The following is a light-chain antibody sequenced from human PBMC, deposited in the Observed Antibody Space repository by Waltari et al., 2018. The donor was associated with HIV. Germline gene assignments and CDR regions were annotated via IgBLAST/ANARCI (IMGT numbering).Light chain of an antibody. V-gene: IGKV1-39*01. CDR3: QQSYSTLWT. J-gene: IGKJ1*01. CDR1: QSISTY. Sequence: DIQMTQSPSSLSASVADRVPISCRASQSISTYLNGYQQKPGRAPKLLIYNGNILQGGVPSWFSGSGSGTDFTLSISSLQPEDFGTYYCQQSYSTLWTFGPGTKV. CDR2: NGN.